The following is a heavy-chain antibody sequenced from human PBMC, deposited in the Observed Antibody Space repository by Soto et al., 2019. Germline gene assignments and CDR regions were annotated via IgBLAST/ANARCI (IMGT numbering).Heavy chain of an antibody. Sequence: QVQLVQSGAEVKEPGASVKVSCKASGYTFITYGMSWVRQAPGQGLDWMGWISTYNGDTKYADRLQGRVTMTTDTTTGTAYRELRSLRSDDTAVYYCARGPTDYYDKSCDYSLDYWGQGTLVTVSS. CDR3: ARGPTDYYDKSCDYSLDY. J-gene: IGHJ4*02. D-gene: IGHD3-22*01. V-gene: IGHV1-18*01. CDR1: GYTFITYG. CDR2: ISTYNGDT.